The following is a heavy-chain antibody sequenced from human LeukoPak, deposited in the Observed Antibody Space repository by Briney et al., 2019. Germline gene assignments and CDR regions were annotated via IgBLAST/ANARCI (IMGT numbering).Heavy chain of an antibody. CDR3: ATRNHCGTTCCQYYGMDV. J-gene: IGHJ6*02. D-gene: IGHD2-2*01. Sequence: SETLSLTCTVSGGSITIHYWSWIRQVPGKGLEWIGFIFYTGSTKCNPSLKSGLTISVDTSKNQFSLKLSSVTAADTAVYFCATRNHCGTTCCQYYGMDVWGQGTTVIVSS. CDR1: GGSITIHY. V-gene: IGHV4-59*08. CDR2: IFYTGST.